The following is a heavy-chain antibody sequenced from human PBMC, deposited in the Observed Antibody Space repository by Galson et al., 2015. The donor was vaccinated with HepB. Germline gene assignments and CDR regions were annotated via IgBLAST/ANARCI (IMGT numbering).Heavy chain of an antibody. CDR2: TRNKANSYTT. CDR3: ARVPQGATGRGDYYFDY. Sequence: SLRLSCAASGFTFSDHYMDWVRQAPGKGLEWVGRTRNKANSYTTEYAASVKGRFTISRDDSKNSLYLQMNSLKTEDTAVYYCARVPQGATGRGDYYFDYWGQGTLVTVSS. J-gene: IGHJ4*02. D-gene: IGHD1-26*01. CDR1: GFTFSDHY. V-gene: IGHV3-72*01.